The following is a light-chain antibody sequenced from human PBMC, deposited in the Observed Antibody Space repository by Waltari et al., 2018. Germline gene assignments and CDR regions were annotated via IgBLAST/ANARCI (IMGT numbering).Light chain of an antibody. J-gene: IGLJ2*01. CDR1: SLRSHY. Sequence: SSELTQDPAVSVALGQPVRITCQGASLRSHYASWSQQKPGQAPVLVIYGKNNRPSGIPDRFSGSSSGNTASLTITGAQAEDEADYYCNSRDSSGNHVVFGGGTKLTVL. CDR3: NSRDSSGNHVV. CDR2: GKN. V-gene: IGLV3-19*01.